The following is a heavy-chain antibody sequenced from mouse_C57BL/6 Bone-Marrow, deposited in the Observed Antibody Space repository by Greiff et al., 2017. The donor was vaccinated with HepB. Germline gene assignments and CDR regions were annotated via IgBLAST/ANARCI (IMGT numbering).Heavy chain of an antibody. CDR1: GFSFNTYA. Sequence: DVHLVESGGGLVQPKGSLKLSCAASGFSFNTYAMNWVRQAPGKGLEWVARIRSKSNNYATYYADSVKDRFTISRDDSESMIYLQMNNLKTEDTAMYYCVRPYGSSPFAYWGQGTLVTVSA. D-gene: IGHD1-1*01. J-gene: IGHJ3*01. CDR2: IRSKSNNYAT. CDR3: VRPYGSSPFAY. V-gene: IGHV10-1*01.